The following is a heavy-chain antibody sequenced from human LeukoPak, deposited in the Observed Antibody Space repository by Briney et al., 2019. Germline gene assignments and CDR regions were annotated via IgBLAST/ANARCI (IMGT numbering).Heavy chain of an antibody. CDR2: INGDGSNT. Sequence: GGSLRLSCAASGFTFSSHWMHWVRQAPGKGLVWVSRINGDGSNTTYADSVKGRFTISRDNAKNTLYLQMNSLRAEDTAVYYCARDQAPVVVANRSRWFDPWGQGTLVTVSS. CDR1: GFTFSSHW. CDR3: ARDQAPVVVANRSRWFDP. D-gene: IGHD2-15*01. J-gene: IGHJ5*02. V-gene: IGHV3-74*03.